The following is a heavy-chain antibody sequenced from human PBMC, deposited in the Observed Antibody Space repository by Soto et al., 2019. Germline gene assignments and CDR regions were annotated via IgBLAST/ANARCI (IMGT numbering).Heavy chain of an antibody. J-gene: IGHJ4*02. Sequence: ASVKVSCKVSGHSLPELSIHWVRLGPGEWLEWMGGIDHEHGNKNYAQKFQGRLTLTQDTSTDTAYMALSNLRSDDTALYHCATECNSREWMIRPHFDSWGRGTRVTVAS. V-gene: IGHV1-24*01. CDR2: IDHEHGNK. CDR3: ATECNSREWMIRPHFDS. CDR1: GHSLPELS. D-gene: IGHD3-3*01.